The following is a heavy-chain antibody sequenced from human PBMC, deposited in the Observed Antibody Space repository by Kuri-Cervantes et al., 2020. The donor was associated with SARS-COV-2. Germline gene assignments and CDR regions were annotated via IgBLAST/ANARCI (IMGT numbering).Heavy chain of an antibody. J-gene: IGHJ2*01. V-gene: IGHV4-59*12. Sequence: SETLSLTCTVSGGSISSYYWSWIRQPPGKGLEWIGYTYYSGSTNYNPSLKSRVTISVDTSKNQFSLKLSSVTAADTAVYYCARIRHPYWYFDLWGRGTLVTVSS. CDR2: TYYSGST. CDR1: GGSISSYY. CDR3: ARIRHPYWYFDL. D-gene: IGHD1-1*01.